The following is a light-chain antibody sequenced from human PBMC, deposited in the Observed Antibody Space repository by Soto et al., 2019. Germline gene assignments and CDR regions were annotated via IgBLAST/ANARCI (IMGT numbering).Light chain of an antibody. CDR1: QGISGY. CDR2: AAS. Sequence: DIQLTQSPSFLSASVGDRVTITCRASQGISGYLAWYQQKPGKAPKLLIYAASTLESGVPSRFSATVSGTEFSLTITSLQPEDFATYYCQQLFDSPITFGQGTRLEIK. V-gene: IGKV1-9*01. CDR3: QQLFDSPIT. J-gene: IGKJ5*01.